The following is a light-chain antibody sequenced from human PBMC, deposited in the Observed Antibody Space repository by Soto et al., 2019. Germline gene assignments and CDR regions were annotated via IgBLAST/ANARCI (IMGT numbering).Light chain of an antibody. CDR1: GSDVGGYNY. CDR3: SSYTSASTPLV. J-gene: IGLJ2*01. CDR2: DVR. Sequence: QSALTQPASVSGSPGQSITISCTGTGSDVGGYNYVSWYQQHPGKAPKVMIYDVRNRPSGVSNRFSGSKSGNTASLTISGLQAEDEADYYCSSYTSASTPLVLGGGTQLTVL. V-gene: IGLV2-14*01.